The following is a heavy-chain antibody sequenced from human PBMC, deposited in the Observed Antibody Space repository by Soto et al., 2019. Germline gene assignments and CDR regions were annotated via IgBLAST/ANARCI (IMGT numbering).Heavy chain of an antibody. V-gene: IGHV4-34*01. D-gene: IGHD3-3*01. CDR2: INHSGST. CDR1: GGSFSGYY. J-gene: IGHJ4*02. CDR3: ARGTKPIFGVVIIPVYFDY. Sequence: PSETLSLTCAVYGGSFSGYYWSWIRQPPGKGLEWIGEINHSGSTNYNPSLKSRVTISVDTSKNQFSLKLSSVTAADTAVYYCARGTKPIFGVVIIPVYFDYWGQGTLVTVSS.